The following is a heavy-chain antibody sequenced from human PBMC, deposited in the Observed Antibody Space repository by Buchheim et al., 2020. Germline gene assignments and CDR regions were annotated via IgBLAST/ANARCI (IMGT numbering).Heavy chain of an antibody. J-gene: IGHJ3*02. D-gene: IGHD2-15*01. CDR3: AREGRGYCSGVSCYSGAFDI. CDR2: IKQDGSEK. CDR1: GFTFSSYW. V-gene: IGHV3-7*01. Sequence: EVQLVESGGGLVQPGGSLRLSCAASGFTFSSYWMSWVRQAPGKGLEWVANIKQDGSEKYYVDSVKGRITISRDNAKNSVYLQMNSLRAEDTAVYYCAREGRGYCSGVSCYSGAFDIWGQET.